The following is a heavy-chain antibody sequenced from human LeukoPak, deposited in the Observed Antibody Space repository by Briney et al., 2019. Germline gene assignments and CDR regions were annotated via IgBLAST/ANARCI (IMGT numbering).Heavy chain of an antibody. CDR1: GYTLTGYY. J-gene: IGHJ5*02. Sequence: ASVTVSCKASGYTLTGYYMHWVRQAPGQGLEWMGWINPNSGDTNYAQKFQGRVTMTRDTSISTAYMELSRLTSDDTAMYYCARDRTSGYNWFDRWGQGTLVTVSS. CDR3: ARDRTSGYNWFDR. D-gene: IGHD3-22*01. CDR2: INPNSGDT. V-gene: IGHV1-2*02.